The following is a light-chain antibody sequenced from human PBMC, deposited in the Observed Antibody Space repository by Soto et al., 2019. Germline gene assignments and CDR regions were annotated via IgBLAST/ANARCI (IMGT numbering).Light chain of an antibody. Sequence: EIVLTQSPATLSLSPGDRATLSCRASQSINYYLAWYQQRPGQAPRLLFYDASNRASGTPARFSGSGSGTDFTLTTSSLEPEDFAVYYCQPRTNRPPKDTFGQGTKVEIK. CDR2: DAS. J-gene: IGKJ2*01. CDR3: QPRTNRPPKDT. CDR1: QSINYY. V-gene: IGKV3-11*01.